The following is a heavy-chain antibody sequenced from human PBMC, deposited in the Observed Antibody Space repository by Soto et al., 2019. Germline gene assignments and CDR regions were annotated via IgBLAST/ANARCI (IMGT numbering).Heavy chain of an antibody. CDR2: ISGSGGST. V-gene: IGHV3-23*01. D-gene: IGHD3-10*01. CDR1: GFTFSSYA. CDR3: AKDTAYYYGSGSYPNWFDP. J-gene: IGHJ5*02. Sequence: GGSLRLSCAASGFTFSSYAMSWVRQAPGKGLEWVSAISGSGGSTYYADSVKGRFTISRDNSKNTLYLQMNSLRAEDTAVYYCAKDTAYYYGSGSYPNWFDPWGQGTLVTVSS.